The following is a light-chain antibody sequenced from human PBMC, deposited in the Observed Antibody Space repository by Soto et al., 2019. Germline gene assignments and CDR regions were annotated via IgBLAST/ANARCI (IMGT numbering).Light chain of an antibody. CDR2: DAS. V-gene: IGKV3-20*01. Sequence: EIVLTQSSGTLSLSPGERATLSCRASQSVSSSYLAWYQQKPGQAPRLLIYDASSRASGVPARFSGSGSGTDFTLTISSLEPEDFAVYYCQQYGSSGTFGQGTKVDIK. CDR1: QSVSSSY. CDR3: QQYGSSGT. J-gene: IGKJ1*01.